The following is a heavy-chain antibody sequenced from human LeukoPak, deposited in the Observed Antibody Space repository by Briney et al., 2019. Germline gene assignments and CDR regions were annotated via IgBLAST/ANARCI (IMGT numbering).Heavy chain of an antibody. CDR3: ASLAEVVPAAINWYFDL. D-gene: IGHD2-2*01. V-gene: IGHV4-59*01. J-gene: IGHJ2*01. CDR2: IYYSGST. Sequence: SETLSLTCTVSGGSISSYYWSWIRQPPGKGLEWIGYIYYSGSTNYNPSLKSRVTISVDTSKNQFSPKLSSVTAADTAVYYCASLAEVVPAAINWYFDLWGRGTLVTVSS. CDR1: GGSISSYY.